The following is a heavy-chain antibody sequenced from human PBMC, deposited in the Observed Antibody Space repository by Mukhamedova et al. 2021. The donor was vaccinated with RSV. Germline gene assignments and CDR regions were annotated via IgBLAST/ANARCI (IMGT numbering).Heavy chain of an antibody. J-gene: IGHJ4*02. V-gene: IGHV3-23*01. D-gene: IGHD2/OR15-2a*01. CDR3: AKDLYRRYYNNNYFDY. CDR2: ITGSGGST. Sequence: VSAITGSGGSTYYADSVKGRFTISRDNSKNTLYLQMNSLRAEDTAVYYCAKDLYRRYYNNNYFDYWGQGTLVTVSS.